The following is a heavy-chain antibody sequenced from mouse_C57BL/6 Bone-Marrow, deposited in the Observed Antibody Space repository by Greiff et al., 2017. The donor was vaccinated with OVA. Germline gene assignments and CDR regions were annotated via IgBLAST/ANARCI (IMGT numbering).Heavy chain of an antibody. CDR2: IYPRDGST. J-gene: IGHJ4*01. Sequence: LQESDAELVKPGASVKISCKVSGYTFTDHTIHWMKQRPEQGLEWIGYIYPRDGSTKYNEKFKGKATLTADKSSSTAYMQLNSLTSEDSAVYFCARGGRREYYAMDYWGQGTSVTVSS. CDR3: ARGGRREYYAMDY. V-gene: IGHV1-78*01. CDR1: GYTFTDHT. D-gene: IGHD3-3*01.